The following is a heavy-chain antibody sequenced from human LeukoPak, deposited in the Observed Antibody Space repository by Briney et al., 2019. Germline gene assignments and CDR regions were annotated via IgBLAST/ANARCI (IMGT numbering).Heavy chain of an antibody. V-gene: IGHV1-24*01. Sequence: ASVKVSCKVSGYTLTELSMHWVRQAPGKGLEWMGGFDPGDGETIYAQKFQGRVTMTEDTSTDTAYMELSSLRSEDTAVYYCATDRQGGSGWYYFDYWGQGTLVTVSS. D-gene: IGHD6-19*01. CDR1: GYTLTELS. J-gene: IGHJ4*02. CDR3: ATDRQGGSGWYYFDY. CDR2: FDPGDGET.